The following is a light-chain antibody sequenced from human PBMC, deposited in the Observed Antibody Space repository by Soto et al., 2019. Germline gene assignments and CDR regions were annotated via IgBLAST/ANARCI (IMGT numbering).Light chain of an antibody. CDR2: EVS. V-gene: IGLV2-23*02. Sequence: QSVLTQPASVSGSPGQSITISCIGTSSDVGSYNLVSWYQQHPGKAPKVLIYEVSERPSGVSNRFSGSKSGNTASLTISGLQAEDEAESYCCSYAGSRTHVLFGGGTKVTVL. J-gene: IGLJ2*01. CDR3: CSYAGSRTHVL. CDR1: SSDVGSYNL.